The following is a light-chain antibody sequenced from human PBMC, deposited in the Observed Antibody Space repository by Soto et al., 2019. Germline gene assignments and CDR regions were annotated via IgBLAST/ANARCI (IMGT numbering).Light chain of an antibody. J-gene: IGLJ1*01. CDR1: SSDVGGYNY. Sequence: QSALTQPASVSGSPGQSITISCTGTSSDVGGYNYVSWYQQHPGKAPKFLISEVSNRPSGVSNRFSASKSRNTASLTISGLQAEDEADYYCSSYTSSSTLVFGTGTKVTVL. CDR2: EVS. CDR3: SSYTSSSTLV. V-gene: IGLV2-14*01.